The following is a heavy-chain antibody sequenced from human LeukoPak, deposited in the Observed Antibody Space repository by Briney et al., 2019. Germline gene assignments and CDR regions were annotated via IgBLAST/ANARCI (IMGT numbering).Heavy chain of an antibody. CDR2: IYTSGST. J-gene: IGHJ4*02. CDR3: ARYYDRNSYYSGD. CDR1: GGSISSDYYY. Sequence: SETLSLTCTVSGGSISSDYYYWTWIRQPAERGLEWIGHIYTSGSTNYNPSLKSRVTISADTSKNHFSLKLSSVTAADTAVYYCARYYDRNSYYSGDWGQGTLVTVSS. V-gene: IGHV4-61*09. D-gene: IGHD3-22*01.